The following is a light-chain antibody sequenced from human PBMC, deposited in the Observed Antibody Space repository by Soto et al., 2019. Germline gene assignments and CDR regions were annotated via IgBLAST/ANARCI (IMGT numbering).Light chain of an antibody. CDR1: SSNIGAGYD. Sequence: QSVLTQPPSVSGAPGQRVTISCTGSSSNIGAGYDVHWYQQLPGTAPKLLIYDSDKRPSGIPDRFSGSKSGTSATLGITGLQTGDEADYYCGTWDSSLTAVYVFGTGTKVTVL. J-gene: IGLJ1*01. V-gene: IGLV1-51*01. CDR2: DSD. CDR3: GTWDSSLTAVYV.